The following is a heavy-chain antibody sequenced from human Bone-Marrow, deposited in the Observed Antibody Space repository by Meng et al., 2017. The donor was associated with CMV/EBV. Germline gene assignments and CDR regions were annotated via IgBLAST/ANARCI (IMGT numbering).Heavy chain of an antibody. D-gene: IGHD3-3*01. J-gene: IGHJ5*02. CDR3: ARGPHYDFWSGYFGDWFDP. Sequence: ASVKVSCKASGYTFTNYDINWVRQATGQGLEWMGWMNPNSGNTGYAQKFQGRVTITRNTSISTAYMELSSLRSEDTAVYYCARGPHYDFWSGYFGDWFDPWGQGTLVTVSS. CDR1: GYTFTNYD. CDR2: MNPNSGNT. V-gene: IGHV1-8*03.